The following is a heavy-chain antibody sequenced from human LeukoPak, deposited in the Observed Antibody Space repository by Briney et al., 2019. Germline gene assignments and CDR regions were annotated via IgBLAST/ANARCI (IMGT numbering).Heavy chain of an antibody. CDR3: ARGSGSSWYFYFDY. CDR2: ISASGGST. CDR1: GFTFSSYG. V-gene: IGHV3-23*01. D-gene: IGHD6-13*01. J-gene: IGHJ4*02. Sequence: GGSLRLSCAASGFTFSSYGMNWVRQAPGKGLEWVSAISASGGSTYYADSVKGRFTISRDNAKNSVYLQMNSLRAEDTALYYCARGSGSSWYFYFDYWGQGTLVTVSS.